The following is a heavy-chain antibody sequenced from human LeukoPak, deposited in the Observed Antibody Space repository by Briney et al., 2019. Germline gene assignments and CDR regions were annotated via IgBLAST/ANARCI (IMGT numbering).Heavy chain of an antibody. J-gene: IGHJ4*02. CDR3: AKDREGNS. Sequence: GGSLRLSCAASGFTFNRAWMSWVRQTPEKRLEFVANIKEDGSEKYYVDSVKGRFTISRDNTKNSLYLQMDSLRVDDTAIYYCAKDREGNSWGQGTLVTVSS. CDR1: GFTFNRAW. V-gene: IGHV3-7*01. CDR2: IKEDGSEK.